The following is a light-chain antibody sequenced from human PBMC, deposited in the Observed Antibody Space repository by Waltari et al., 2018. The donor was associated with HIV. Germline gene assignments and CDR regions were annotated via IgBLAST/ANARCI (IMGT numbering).Light chain of an antibody. CDR1: SSDVGGYKD. CDR2: EVS. J-gene: IGLJ2*01. CDR3: QVYAGWDNAVL. Sequence: SALTHRPSASGSPGQSDTISCTGASSDVGGYKDVSWYQQHPGHAPELMIYEVSQRPSGVPERFSGSKSGITASLTVSGLQDDDEADYYCQVYAGWDNAVLFGGGTKLTVL. V-gene: IGLV2-8*01.